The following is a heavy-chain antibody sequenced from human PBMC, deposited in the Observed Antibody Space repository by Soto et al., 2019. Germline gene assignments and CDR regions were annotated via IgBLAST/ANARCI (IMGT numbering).Heavy chain of an antibody. CDR2: IYHSGST. V-gene: IGHV4-4*02. CDR1: GGSISSSNW. CDR3: ARGGGLRYFDWLWYFDY. J-gene: IGHJ4*02. D-gene: IGHD3-9*01. Sequence: QVQLQESGPGLVKPSGTLSLTCAVSGGSISSSNWWSWVRQPPGKGLEWIGEIYHSGSTNYNPSLKSRVTISVDKSKNQFSLKLSSVTAADTAVYYCARGGGLRYFDWLWYFDYWGQGTLVTVSS.